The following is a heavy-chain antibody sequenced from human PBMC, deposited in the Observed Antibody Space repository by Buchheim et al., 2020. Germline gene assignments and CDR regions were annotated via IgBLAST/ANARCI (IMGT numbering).Heavy chain of an antibody. D-gene: IGHD6-19*01. J-gene: IGHJ4*02. Sequence: QVQLQESGPGLVKPSETLSLTCTVSGGSVSSGSYYWSWIRQPPGKGLEWIGYIYYSGSTNYNPSLKSRVTISVDTSNNQFSLKLSSVTAADTAVYYCARDLETGYSSGWYAIDYWGQGTL. V-gene: IGHV4-61*01. CDR2: IYYSGST. CDR1: GGSVSSGSYY. CDR3: ARDLETGYSSGWYAIDY.